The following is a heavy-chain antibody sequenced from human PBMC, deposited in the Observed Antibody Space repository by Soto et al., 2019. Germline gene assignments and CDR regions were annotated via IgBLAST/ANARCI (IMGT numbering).Heavy chain of an antibody. Sequence: GAPVKVSCKVSRYTPTELSMHSVRQAHGKGLEWMGGFDPEDGETIYAQKFQGRVTMTEDTSTDTAYMELSSLRSEDTAVYSCATARWIQLWSTYFDYWGQGTLVTVSS. J-gene: IGHJ4*02. CDR3: ATARWIQLWSTYFDY. CDR2: FDPEDGET. CDR1: RYTPTELS. D-gene: IGHD5-18*01. V-gene: IGHV1-24*01.